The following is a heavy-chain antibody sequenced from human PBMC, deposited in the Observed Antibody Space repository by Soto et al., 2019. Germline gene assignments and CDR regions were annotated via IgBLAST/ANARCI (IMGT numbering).Heavy chain of an antibody. CDR3: ARRGDYYDSSGYPYFSDY. Sequence: ADSLKISCKGSVYSFTSYCNGWVRQMPGKGLEWMGIIYPGDSDTRYSPSFQGQVTISADKSISTAYLQWSSLKASDTAMYYCARRGDYYDSSGYPYFSDYGGQGTLVIVSA. J-gene: IGHJ4*02. CDR1: VYSFTSYC. CDR2: IYPGDSDT. D-gene: IGHD3-22*01. V-gene: IGHV5-51*01.